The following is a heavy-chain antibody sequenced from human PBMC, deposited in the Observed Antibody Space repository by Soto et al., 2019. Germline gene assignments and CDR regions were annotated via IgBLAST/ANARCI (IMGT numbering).Heavy chain of an antibody. J-gene: IGHJ4*02. Sequence: PGGSLRLSCTASGFTFGDYAMSWVRQAPGKGLEWVGFIRSKAYGGTTEYAASVKGRFTISRDDSKSIAYLQMNSLKTEDTAVYYCTRDYGTWGYWGQGTLVTVSS. CDR3: TRDYGTWGY. D-gene: IGHD4-17*01. CDR1: GFTFGDYA. CDR2: IRSKAYGGTT. V-gene: IGHV3-49*04.